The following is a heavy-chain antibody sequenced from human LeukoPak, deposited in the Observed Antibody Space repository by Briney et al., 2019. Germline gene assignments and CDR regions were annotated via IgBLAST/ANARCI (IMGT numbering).Heavy chain of an antibody. Sequence: PSETLSLTCTVSGGSISSYYWSWIRRPPGKGLEWIGYIYYSGSTNYNPSLKSRVTISVDTSKNQFPLKLSSVTAADTAAYYCARAGVEGYGDYVVRDWGQGTLVTVSS. CDR2: IYYSGST. J-gene: IGHJ4*02. D-gene: IGHD4-17*01. CDR3: ARAGVEGYGDYVVRD. V-gene: IGHV4-59*01. CDR1: GGSISSYY.